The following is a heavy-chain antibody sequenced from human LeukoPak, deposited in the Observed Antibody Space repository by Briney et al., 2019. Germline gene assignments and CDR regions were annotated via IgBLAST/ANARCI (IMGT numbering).Heavy chain of an antibody. J-gene: IGHJ6*04. Sequence: GGSLRLSCAASGFTFSSYGMHWVRQAPGKWLEWVAFIRYGGSNKYYADSVKGRFTISRDNSKNTLYLHMNSLRAEDTAVYYCARGHYYGMDVWGKGTTVTISS. CDR2: IRYGGSNK. V-gene: IGHV3-30*02. CDR1: GFTFSSYG. CDR3: ARGHYYGMDV.